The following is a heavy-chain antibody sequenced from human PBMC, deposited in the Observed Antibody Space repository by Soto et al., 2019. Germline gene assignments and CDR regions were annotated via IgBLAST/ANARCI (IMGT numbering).Heavy chain of an antibody. D-gene: IGHD7-27*01. Sequence: ASVKVSCKASGYTFTGYYMHWVRQAPGQGLEWMGWINPNSGGTNYAQKFQGWVTMTRDTSISTAYMELSRLRSDDTAVYYCAREGETGATFRFDYWGQGTLVTVSS. CDR3: AREGETGATFRFDY. J-gene: IGHJ4*02. V-gene: IGHV1-2*04. CDR1: GYTFTGYY. CDR2: INPNSGGT.